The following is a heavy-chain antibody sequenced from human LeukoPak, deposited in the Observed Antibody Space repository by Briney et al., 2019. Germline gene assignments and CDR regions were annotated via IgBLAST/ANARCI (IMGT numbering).Heavy chain of an antibody. J-gene: IGHJ4*02. CDR2: ISGSGGST. CDR1: GFTFSSYA. D-gene: IGHD5-12*01. Sequence: QPGGSLRLSCAASGFTFSSYAMSWVRQAPGKGLEWVSAISGSGGSTYYADSVKGRFTISRDNSKNTLYLQMDSLRAEDTALYYCARDSGWLRYHDWGQGALVTVSS. V-gene: IGHV3-23*01. CDR3: ARDSGWLRYHD.